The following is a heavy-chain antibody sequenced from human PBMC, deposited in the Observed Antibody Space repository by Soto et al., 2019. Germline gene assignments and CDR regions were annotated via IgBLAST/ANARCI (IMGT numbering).Heavy chain of an antibody. CDR3: AREPATAKPEGVDF. D-gene: IGHD1-1*01. CDR2: INPNSGGT. V-gene: IGHV1-2*02. J-gene: IGHJ4*02. CDR1: GYPFSDYY. Sequence: KVSCKASGYPFSDYYIHWVRQAPGQGLEWMGWINPNSGGTKYAPKFQGGVTMTRDTSITTAYMELSRLRSGDTAVYYCAREPATAKPEGVDFWGQGTLVTVSS.